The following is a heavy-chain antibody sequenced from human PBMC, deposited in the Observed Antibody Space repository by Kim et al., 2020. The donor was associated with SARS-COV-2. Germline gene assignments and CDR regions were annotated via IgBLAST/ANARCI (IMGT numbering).Heavy chain of an antibody. V-gene: IGHV4-31*03. J-gene: IGHJ3*02. CDR2: IYYSGST. D-gene: IGHD3-3*01. CDR1: GGSISSGGYY. CDR3: ARGAVLRRKPDAFDI. Sequence: SETLSLTCTVSGGSISSGGYYWSWIRQHPGKGLEWIGYIYYSGSTYYNPSLKSRVTISVDTSKNQFSLKLSSVTAADTAVYYCARGAVLRRKPDAFDIWGQGTMVTVSS.